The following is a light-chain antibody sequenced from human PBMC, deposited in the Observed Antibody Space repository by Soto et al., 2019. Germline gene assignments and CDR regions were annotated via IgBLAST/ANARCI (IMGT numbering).Light chain of an antibody. V-gene: IGKV1-5*03. J-gene: IGKJ1*01. Sequence: DIQMTQSPSILSASVGDRVTITCRASQSISSWLAWYQQKPGKAPNLLIHKASHLESGVPSRFSGSGSGTEFTLTISSLQPGDFATYYCQHYNSYSEAFGQGTK. CDR2: KAS. CDR3: QHYNSYSEA. CDR1: QSISSW.